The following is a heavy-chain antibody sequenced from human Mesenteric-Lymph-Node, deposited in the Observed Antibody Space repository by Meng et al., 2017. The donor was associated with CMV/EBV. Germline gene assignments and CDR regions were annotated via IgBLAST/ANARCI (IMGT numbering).Heavy chain of an antibody. Sequence: GESLKISCAASGFTFSSYEMNWVRQAPGKGLEWVSYISSSGSTIYYADSVKGRFTISRDNAKNSLYLQMNSLRAEDTAVYYCAREARNWNEDYYYGMDVWGQGTTVTVSS. CDR3: AREARNWNEDYYYGMDV. V-gene: IGHV3-48*03. D-gene: IGHD1-1*01. CDR1: GFTFSSYE. CDR2: ISSSGSTI. J-gene: IGHJ6*02.